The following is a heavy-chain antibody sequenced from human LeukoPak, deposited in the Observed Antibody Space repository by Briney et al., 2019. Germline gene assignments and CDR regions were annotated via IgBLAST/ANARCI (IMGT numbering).Heavy chain of an antibody. J-gene: IGHJ4*02. V-gene: IGHV3-23*01. CDR1: GFTFSSHA. CDR2: IRGSGGNT. CDR3: AKDYYDSSIFSAPHLFAC. Sequence: AGGSLRLSCAASGFTFSSHAMTGVRQASGKGLEWVSSIRGSGGNTYYADSVKGRFTISRDNFQNTLYLQMNSLRAEDTAVYYCAKDYYDSSIFSAPHLFACWGQGTLVTVSS. D-gene: IGHD3-22*01.